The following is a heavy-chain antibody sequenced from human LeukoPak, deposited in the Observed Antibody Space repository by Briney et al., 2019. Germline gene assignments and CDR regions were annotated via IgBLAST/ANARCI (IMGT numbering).Heavy chain of an antibody. CDR3: ARVMTFGQWLVPQN. CDR1: GGSISSYY. V-gene: IGHV4-59*01. CDR2: IYHSGST. J-gene: IGHJ4*02. D-gene: IGHD6-19*01. Sequence: SETLSLTCTVSGGSISSYYWSWSRQPPGKGLEWIGYIYHSGSTNYNPSLKSRVTISVDTSKNQFSLKLSSVTAADTAVYYCARVMTFGQWLVPQNWGQGTLVTVSS.